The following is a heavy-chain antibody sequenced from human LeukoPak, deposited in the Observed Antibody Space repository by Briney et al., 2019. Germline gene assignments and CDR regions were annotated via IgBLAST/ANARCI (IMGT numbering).Heavy chain of an antibody. Sequence: GGSLRLSCAASGFTFSSYWMHWVRQAPGKGLVWVSRINSDGSSTSYADSVKGRFTISRDNSKNTLSLQMNSLRAEDTAVYYCARILLYTSSRRRQYYMDVWGKGTTVTISS. D-gene: IGHD6-13*01. CDR2: INSDGSST. CDR1: GFTFSSYW. CDR3: ARILLYTSSRRRQYYMDV. V-gene: IGHV3-74*01. J-gene: IGHJ6*03.